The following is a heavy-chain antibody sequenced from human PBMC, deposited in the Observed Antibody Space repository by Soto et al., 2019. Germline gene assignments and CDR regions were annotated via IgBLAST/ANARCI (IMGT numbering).Heavy chain of an antibody. V-gene: IGHV4-39*01. CDR3: ALVRGVGSDY. CDR2: VYYGGTT. D-gene: IGHD3-10*01. CDR1: GGSISGTKYY. Sequence: QLQLQESGPGLVKPSETLSLTCTVSGGSISGTKYYWAWIRQPPGKGLHWIGSVYYGGTTYYTPSLRSRVTISVDTSRNQFFLKLPSVTAADTAVYYGALVRGVGSDYWGQGTLVTVSA. J-gene: IGHJ4*02.